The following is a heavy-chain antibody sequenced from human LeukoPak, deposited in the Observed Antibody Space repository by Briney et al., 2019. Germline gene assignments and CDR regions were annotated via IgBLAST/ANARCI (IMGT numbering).Heavy chain of an antibody. CDR1: GGSFSSYY. Sequence: SETLSLTCGVYGGSFSSYYWGWIRQPPGKGLEWIGSIYYSGSTYYNPSLKSRVTISVDTSKNQFSLKLSSVTAADTAVYYCASGVYSYGYYYYYYMDVWGKGTTVTVSS. V-gene: IGHV4-39*07. J-gene: IGHJ6*03. CDR2: IYYSGST. CDR3: ASGVYSYGYYYYYYMDV. D-gene: IGHD5-18*01.